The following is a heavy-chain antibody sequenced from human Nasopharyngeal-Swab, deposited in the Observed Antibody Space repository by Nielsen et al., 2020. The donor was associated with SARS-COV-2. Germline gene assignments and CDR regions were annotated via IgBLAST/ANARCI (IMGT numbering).Heavy chain of an antibody. V-gene: IGHV4-59*01. CDR2: IYYSGST. CDR3: ARDGGSSWYNWFDP. D-gene: IGHD6-6*01. J-gene: IGHJ5*02. Sequence: GSLRLSCTVSGGSISDYYWSWIRQPPGKGLEWIGYIYYSGSTNYNPSLKSRVTISVDTSKNQFSLKLSSVTAADTAVYYCARDGGSSWYNWFDPWGQGTLVTVSS. CDR1: GGSISDYY.